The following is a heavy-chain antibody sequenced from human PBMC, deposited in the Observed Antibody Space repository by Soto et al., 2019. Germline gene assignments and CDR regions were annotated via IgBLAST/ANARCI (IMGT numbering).Heavy chain of an antibody. V-gene: IGHV4-31*03. J-gene: IGHJ2*01. D-gene: IGHD1-1*01. Sequence: QVQLQESGPGLVKPSQTLSLTCTVSGGSISNGGYYWNWISQHPGKGLEWIGYIYYSGSTYYNPSLKSRVTVSVDTSKNQFSLRLSSVTAADTAVYYCAGDTTGHRYFDLWGRGTLVTVSS. CDR2: IYYSGST. CDR1: GGSISNGGYY. CDR3: AGDTTGHRYFDL.